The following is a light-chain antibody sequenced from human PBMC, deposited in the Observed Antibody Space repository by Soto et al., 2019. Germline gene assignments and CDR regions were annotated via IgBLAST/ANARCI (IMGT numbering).Light chain of an antibody. V-gene: IGKV3-15*01. CDR1: QSISSN. Sequence: EMVMTQSPSTLSVSPGERATLSCWASQSISSNLAWYQQKPGQAPRLLIYGASIRATGIPVRFSGSESGTEFTLNISSLQSEGFAIYYCQHYNIRLTFGGGTKVEIK. CDR2: GAS. J-gene: IGKJ4*02. CDR3: QHYNIRLT.